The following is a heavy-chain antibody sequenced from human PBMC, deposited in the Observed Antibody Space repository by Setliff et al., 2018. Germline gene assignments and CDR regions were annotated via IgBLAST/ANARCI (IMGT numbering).Heavy chain of an antibody. CDR3: ARVDDSSGYHDY. D-gene: IGHD3-22*01. J-gene: IGHJ4*02. V-gene: IGHV4-59*08. CDR2: IYHSAST. Sequence: SETLSLTCTVSGGSISSHYWSWIRQPPGKGLEWIGSIYHSASTNYDPSLQSRVTISVDTSKNQFSLKLSSVTAADTAVYYCARVDDSSGYHDYWGQGTLVTVSS. CDR1: GGSISSHY.